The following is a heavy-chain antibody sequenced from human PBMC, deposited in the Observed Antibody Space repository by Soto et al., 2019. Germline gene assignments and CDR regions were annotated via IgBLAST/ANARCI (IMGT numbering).Heavy chain of an antibody. Sequence: GGSLRLSCAASGFTFNSYAMHWVRQAPGKGLEWVAVISYDGSIKYYADSVKGRFTISRDNSKNTLYLQMNSLKSEDTAVYFCARVIAAAGPFDYWGQGTLVTVSS. D-gene: IGHD6-13*01. CDR3: ARVIAAAGPFDY. J-gene: IGHJ4*02. CDR2: ISYDGSIK. CDR1: GFTFNSYA. V-gene: IGHV3-30-3*01.